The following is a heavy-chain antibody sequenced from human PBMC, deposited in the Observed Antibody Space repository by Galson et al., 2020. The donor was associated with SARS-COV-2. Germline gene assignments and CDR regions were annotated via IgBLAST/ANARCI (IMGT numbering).Heavy chain of an antibody. CDR3: AKLLAGGTSWGYSAFDI. D-gene: IGHD6-13*01. J-gene: IGHJ3*02. CDR1: GFTFSTYA. V-gene: IGHV3-23*01. Sequence: GGSLRLSCGASGFTFSTYAWSWVRQAPGKGLEWVSAIGGSGETTYYADSVKGRFTISRDNSKNTLLLQMNSLRADDTAVYYCAKLLAGGTSWGYSAFDIWGQGTRVTVSS. CDR2: IGGSGETT.